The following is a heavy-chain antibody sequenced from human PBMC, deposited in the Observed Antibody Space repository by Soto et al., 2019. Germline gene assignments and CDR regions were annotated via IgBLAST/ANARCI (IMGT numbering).Heavy chain of an antibody. CDR3: ARDPYDFLTGYLNYFDY. D-gene: IGHD3-9*01. J-gene: IGHJ4*02. CDR1: GGSFSGYY. V-gene: IGHV4-34*01. Sequence: SETLSLTCAVYGGSFSGYYWSWIRQPPGKGLEWIGEINHSGSTNYNPSLKSRVTISVDTSKNQLSLKLSSVTAADTAVYYCARDPYDFLTGYLNYFDYWGRGTLVIVSS. CDR2: INHSGST.